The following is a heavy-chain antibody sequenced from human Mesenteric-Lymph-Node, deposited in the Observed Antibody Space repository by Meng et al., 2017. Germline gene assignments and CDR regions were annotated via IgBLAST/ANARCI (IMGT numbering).Heavy chain of an antibody. V-gene: IGHV3-48*03. Sequence: GGSLRLSCAASGFTFSNCEMNWVRQAPGKGLEWVAHITNTGKTIYYADSVKVRFTISRDNAKNSLYLQMNSLRAEDTALYYCAFAMRKDSRNFYYNFDYWGQGTLVTVSS. CDR2: ITNTGKTI. J-gene: IGHJ4*02. CDR3: AFAMRKDSRNFYYNFDY. CDR1: GFTFSNCE. D-gene: IGHD3-10*01.